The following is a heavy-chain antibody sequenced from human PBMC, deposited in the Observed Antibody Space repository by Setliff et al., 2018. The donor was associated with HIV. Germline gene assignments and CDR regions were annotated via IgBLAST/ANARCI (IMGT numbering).Heavy chain of an antibody. CDR3: ARQSSNTWSWFDP. CDR1: GYSVTYGHN. D-gene: IGHD6-13*01. CDR2: MYYSGRT. V-gene: IGHV4-38-2*01. J-gene: IGHJ5*02. Sequence: SETLSLTCAVSGYSVTYGHNWGWIRQPPGKGLEWIGSMYYSGRTNYSPSLKSRVTTSVDTSKNHFSLRLRSVTAADTAVYYCARQSSNTWSWFDPWGQGTLVTVS.